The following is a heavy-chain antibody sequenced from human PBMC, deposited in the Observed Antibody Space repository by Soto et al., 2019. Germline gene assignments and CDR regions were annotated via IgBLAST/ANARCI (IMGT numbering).Heavy chain of an antibody. J-gene: IGHJ6*02. CDR2: IYHSGST. CDR3: ARAHYGDYGYGMDV. V-gene: IGHV4-30-2*01. Sequence: QLQLQESGSGLVKPSQTLSLTCAVSGGSISSGGYSWSWIRQPPGKGLEWIGYIYHSGSTYYNPYLKCRVTLSVDRSKNQFSLKLSSVPAADTAVYSCARAHYGDYGYGMDVWGQGTTVTVSS. D-gene: IGHD4-17*01. CDR1: GGSISSGGYS.